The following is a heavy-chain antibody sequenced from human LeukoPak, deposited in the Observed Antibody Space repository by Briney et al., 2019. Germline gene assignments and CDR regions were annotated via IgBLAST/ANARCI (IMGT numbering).Heavy chain of an antibody. J-gene: IGHJ4*02. Sequence: GGSLRLSCAASGFAFSNYGMHWVRQAPGKGLEWVAVISFDGGNKYYADSVKGRFTISRDNSKNTLYLQMNSLRAEDTAVYYCAKDRAVGKVVAATGYFDYWGQGTLVTVSS. CDR3: AKDRAVGKVVAATGYFDY. D-gene: IGHD2-15*01. CDR1: GFAFSNYG. CDR2: ISFDGGNK. V-gene: IGHV3-30*18.